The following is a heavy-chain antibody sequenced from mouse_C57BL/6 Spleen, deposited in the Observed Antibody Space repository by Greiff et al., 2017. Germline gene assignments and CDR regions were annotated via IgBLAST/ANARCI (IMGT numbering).Heavy chain of an antibody. D-gene: IGHD2-5*01. CDR2: ISGGGGNT. J-gene: IGHJ4*01. Sequence: EVKLMESGGGLVKPGGSLKLSCAASGFTFSSYTMSWVRKTPEKRLEWVATISGGGGNTYYPDSVKGRFTISRDNAKNTLYLQMSSLRSEDTALYYCARRSNYAYAMDYWGQGTSVTVSS. CDR1: GFTFSSYT. CDR3: ARRSNYAYAMDY. V-gene: IGHV5-9*01.